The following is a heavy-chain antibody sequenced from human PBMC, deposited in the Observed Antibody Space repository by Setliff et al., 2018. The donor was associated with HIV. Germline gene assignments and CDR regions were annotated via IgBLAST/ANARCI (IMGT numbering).Heavy chain of an antibody. CDR1: GGSISSTSYY. Sequence: PSETLSLTCTVSGGSISSTSYYWGWIRQPPGTGLEWIGSISSSGNTYYNPSLKSRVTTSVDTPKNQFSLKLSSVTAADTAVYYCARLAFWGGLPAAIPNYYYYMDVWGKGTTVTVSS. J-gene: IGHJ6*03. D-gene: IGHD2-2*01. CDR3: ARLAFWGGLPAAIPNYYYYMDV. CDR2: ISSSGNT. V-gene: IGHV4-39*01.